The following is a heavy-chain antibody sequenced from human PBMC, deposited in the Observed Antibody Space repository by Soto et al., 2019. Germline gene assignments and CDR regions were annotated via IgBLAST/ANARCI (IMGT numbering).Heavy chain of an antibody. V-gene: IGHV3-48*01. CDR2: ISSSSSTI. Sequence: EVQLVESGGGLVQPGGSLRLSCAASGFTFSSYSMNWVRQAPGKGLEWVSYISSSSSTIYYADSVKGRFTISRDNAKNSLYLQMNSLRAEDTAVYYCARDGDSSGWYHWFDPWGQGTLVTVSS. CDR3: ARDGDSSGWYHWFDP. D-gene: IGHD3-22*01. J-gene: IGHJ5*02. CDR1: GFTFSSYS.